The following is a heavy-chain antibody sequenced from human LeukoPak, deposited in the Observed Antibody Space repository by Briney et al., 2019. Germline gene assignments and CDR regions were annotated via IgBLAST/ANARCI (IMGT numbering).Heavy chain of an antibody. D-gene: IGHD3-10*01. J-gene: IGHJ4*02. CDR3: ARDYRDVLLWFGELSK. CDR1: GYSFTGYY. V-gene: IGHV1-18*04. Sequence: ASVKVSCKASGYSFTGYYMQWVRQAPGEGLEWMGWLSGYNGKTNYAQKLQGRVTMTTDTSTSTAYMELRSLRSDDTAVYYCARDYRDVLLWFGELSKWGQGTLVTVSS. CDR2: LSGYNGKT.